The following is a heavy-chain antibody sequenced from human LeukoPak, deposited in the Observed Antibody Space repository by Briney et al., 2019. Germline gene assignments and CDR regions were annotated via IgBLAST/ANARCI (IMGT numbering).Heavy chain of an antibody. Sequence: SSETLSLTCTVSGGSVSSGSNYWSWIRQPPGKRLEWIGYIYYSGSTNYNPSLNSRVTISLDTSKNQFSLNLSSVTAADTAVYYCARALGSVGYVYLDYWGQGTLVTVSS. CDR2: IYYSGST. J-gene: IGHJ4*02. CDR1: GGSVSSGSNY. V-gene: IGHV4-61*01. D-gene: IGHD5-12*01. CDR3: ARALGSVGYVYLDY.